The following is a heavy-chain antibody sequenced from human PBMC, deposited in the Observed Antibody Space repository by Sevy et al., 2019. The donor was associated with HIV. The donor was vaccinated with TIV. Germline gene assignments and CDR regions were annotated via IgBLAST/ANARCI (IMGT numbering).Heavy chain of an antibody. CDR1: GYSFTSYW. J-gene: IGHJ3*02. CDR3: ARTMVRGVIRVPIAFDI. CDR2: IYPGESGT. Sequence: GESLKISCKGSGYSFTSYWIGWVRQMPGKGLEWMGIIYPGESGTRYSPSFQGQVTISADKSISTAYLQWSSLKASDTAMYYCARTMVRGVIRVPIAFDIWGQGTMVTVSS. V-gene: IGHV5-51*01. D-gene: IGHD3-10*01.